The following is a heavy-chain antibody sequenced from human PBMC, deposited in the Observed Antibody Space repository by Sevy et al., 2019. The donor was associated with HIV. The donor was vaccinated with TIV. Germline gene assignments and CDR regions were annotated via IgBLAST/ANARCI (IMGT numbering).Heavy chain of an antibody. CDR1: GGSISSYY. D-gene: IGHD6-13*01. Sequence: SETLSLTCTVSGGSISSYYWSWIRQPPGKGLEWIGYIYYSGSTNYNPSLKSRVTISVDTSKNQFSLKLSSVTAADTAVYYCARRGIAAAGTFDYWGQGTLVTVSS. J-gene: IGHJ4*02. CDR3: ARRGIAAAGTFDY. V-gene: IGHV4-59*08. CDR2: IYYSGST.